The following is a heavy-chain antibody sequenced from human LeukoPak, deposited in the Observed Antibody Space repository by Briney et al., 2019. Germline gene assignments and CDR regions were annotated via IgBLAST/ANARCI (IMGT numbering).Heavy chain of an antibody. V-gene: IGHV4-4*07. CDR1: GGSVTTTY. D-gene: IGHD2-21*01. CDR2: VYISGDT. J-gene: IGHJ4*02. CDR3: ARLIAEVAGGTNYFDT. Sequence: SETLSLTCTVSGGSVTTTYWSWIRQSAGEGLEWIGRVYISGDTKYNPSLKSRVIMSLDASKNQFSLSLRSVTAADTAVYYCARLIAEVAGGTNYFDTWGQGTLVTVSS.